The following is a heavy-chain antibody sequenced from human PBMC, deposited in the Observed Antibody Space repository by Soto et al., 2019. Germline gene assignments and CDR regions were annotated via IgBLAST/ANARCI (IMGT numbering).Heavy chain of an antibody. D-gene: IGHD2-15*01. J-gene: IGHJ5*02. V-gene: IGHV4-34*01. Sequence: QVQLQQWGAGLLKPSETLSLTCAVYGGSFSGYYWSWIRQPPGKGLEWIGEINHSGSTNYNPSLKSRGTISVDTSKNQFSLKLSSVTAADTAVYYCARGLRIVVVVAATPRWFDPWGQGTLVTVSS. CDR1: GGSFSGYY. CDR3: ARGLRIVVVVAATPRWFDP. CDR2: INHSGST.